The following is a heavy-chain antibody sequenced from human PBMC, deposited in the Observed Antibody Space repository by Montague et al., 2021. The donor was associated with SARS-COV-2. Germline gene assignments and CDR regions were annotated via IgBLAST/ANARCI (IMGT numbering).Heavy chain of an antibody. CDR2: ISSSGGGSTK. J-gene: IGHJ6*02. CDR3: ARDRDWDDWCGMDV. CDR1: GFIFSSYE. Sequence: SLRLSCAASGFIFSSYEMNWVRQAPGKGLEWISYISSSGGGSTKHYTDSVKGRFPISRDNAKNSLYLQMNSLRVEDTAIYYCARDRDWDDWCGMDVWGQGTTVTVSS. D-gene: IGHD2-21*01. V-gene: IGHV3-48*03.